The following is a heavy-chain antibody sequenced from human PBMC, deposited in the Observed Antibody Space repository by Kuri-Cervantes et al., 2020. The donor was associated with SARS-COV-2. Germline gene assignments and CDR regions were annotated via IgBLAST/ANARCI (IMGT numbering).Heavy chain of an antibody. CDR3: ARQGCSSTSCYSMDV. J-gene: IGHJ6*02. Sequence: SETLSLTCTVSGGSVGSSDYYWGWIRQPPGKGLEWIGTIYYSGITFYNPSLKSRVTISVDTSKNQFSLKLSSVTAADTAVYYCARQGCSSTSCYSMDVWGQGTTVTVSS. CDR1: GGSVGSSDYY. CDR2: IYYSGIT. D-gene: IGHD2-2*02. V-gene: IGHV4-39*01.